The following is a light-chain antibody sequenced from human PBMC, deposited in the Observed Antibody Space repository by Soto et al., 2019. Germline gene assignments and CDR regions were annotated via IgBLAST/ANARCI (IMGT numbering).Light chain of an antibody. J-gene: IGKJ3*01. CDR3: QQYGSSQEVT. CDR1: QSVSSSY. V-gene: IGKV3-20*01. Sequence: EIVLTQSPGTLSLSPGERATLSCRASQSVSSSYLAWYQQKPGQAPRLLIYGASSRATGIPDRFSGSGSGTEFTLTISRLEPEDFAVYYCQQYGSSQEVTFGPGTKVDIK. CDR2: GAS.